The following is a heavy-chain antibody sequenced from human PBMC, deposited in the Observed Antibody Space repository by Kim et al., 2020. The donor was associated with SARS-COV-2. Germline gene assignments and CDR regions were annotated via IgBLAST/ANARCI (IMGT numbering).Heavy chain of an antibody. CDR2: ISSSGSTI. V-gene: IGHV3-48*03. D-gene: IGHD6-13*01. Sequence: GGSLRLSCAASGFTFSSYEMNWVRQAPGKGLEWVSYISSSGSTIYYADSVKGRFTISRDNAKNSLYLQMNSLRAEDTAVYYCARAVKYSSSWYYYYYYMDVWGKGTTVTVSS. J-gene: IGHJ6*03. CDR3: ARAVKYSSSWYYYYYYMDV. CDR1: GFTFSSYE.